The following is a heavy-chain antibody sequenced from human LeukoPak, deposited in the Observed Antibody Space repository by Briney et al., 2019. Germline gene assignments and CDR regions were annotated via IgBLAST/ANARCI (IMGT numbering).Heavy chain of an antibody. D-gene: IGHD3-16*01. Sequence: GGSLRLSCAASGFTFSSYSMSWVRQAPGKGLEWVSSISSSSSYIYYADSVKGRFTISRDNAKNSLYLQMNSLRAEDTAVYYCARVIGRGIRKAFDYWGQGTLVTVSS. J-gene: IGHJ4*02. CDR3: ARVIGRGIRKAFDY. CDR1: GFTFSSYS. V-gene: IGHV3-21*01. CDR2: ISSSSSYI.